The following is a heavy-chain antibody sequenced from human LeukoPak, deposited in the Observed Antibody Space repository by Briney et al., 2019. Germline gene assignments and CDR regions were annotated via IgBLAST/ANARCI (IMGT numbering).Heavy chain of an antibody. CDR2: ISGSGGST. CDR1: GFTFSSYA. Sequence: GSLRLSCAASGFTFSSYAMSWVRQAPGKGLEWVSAISGSGGSTYYADSVKGRFTISRDNSKNTLYLQMNSLRAEDTAVYYCAKAISEQLGAWYYYYMDVWGKGTTVTVSS. J-gene: IGHJ6*03. D-gene: IGHD6-6*01. V-gene: IGHV3-23*01. CDR3: AKAISEQLGAWYYYYMDV.